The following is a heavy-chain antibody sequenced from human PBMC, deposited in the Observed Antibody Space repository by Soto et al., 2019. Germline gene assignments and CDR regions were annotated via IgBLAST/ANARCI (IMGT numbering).Heavy chain of an antibody. CDR1: GFTFRTYG. J-gene: IGHJ4*02. Sequence: VQLVESGGGVVQPGRSLRLSCEASGFTFRTYGMYWVRQAPGKGLEWVAGIWYDASNKYYADSVKGRFTISRDNSENTLYLQMNSLRAEDTAVYYCARGRVDGGELDLWGQGTLVTVSS. V-gene: IGHV3-33*01. CDR2: IWYDASNK. CDR3: ARGRVDGGELDL. D-gene: IGHD1-26*01.